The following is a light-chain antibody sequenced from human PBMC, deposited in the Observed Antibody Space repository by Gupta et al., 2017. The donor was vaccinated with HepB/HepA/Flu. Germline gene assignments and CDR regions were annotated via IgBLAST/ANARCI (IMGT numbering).Light chain of an antibody. V-gene: IGKV1-5*03. Sequence: TLSASVGDRVTITCRASHNITPWLAWYQHRPGEAPKLLMYQASILQSGVPSRFSGSGSGTQFTLTITSLQPDDSATYYCQQYGYYRSFGQGTRLEIK. CDR2: QAS. CDR3: QQYGYYRS. CDR1: HNITPW. J-gene: IGKJ2*01.